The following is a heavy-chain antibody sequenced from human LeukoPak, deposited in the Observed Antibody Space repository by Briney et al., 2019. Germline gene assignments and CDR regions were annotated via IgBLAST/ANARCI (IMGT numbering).Heavy chain of an antibody. CDR2: IYYSGST. V-gene: IGHV4-59*08. Sequence: SETLSLTCTVSGGSISSYYWSWIRQPPGKGLEWIGYIYYSGSTNYNPSLKSRVTISVDTSKNQFSLKLSSVTAADTAVYYCARHRRYYDSSGYHTLLDYWGQGTLVTVSS. CDR1: GGSISSYY. J-gene: IGHJ4*02. CDR3: ARHRRYYDSSGYHTLLDY. D-gene: IGHD3-22*01.